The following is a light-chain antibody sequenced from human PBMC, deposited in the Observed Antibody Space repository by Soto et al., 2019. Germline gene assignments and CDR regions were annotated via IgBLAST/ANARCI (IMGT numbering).Light chain of an antibody. CDR2: DAS. J-gene: IGKJ5*01. V-gene: IGKV3-11*01. Sequence: TQSPATLSVSPGERATLSCRASQSVRSDLAWYQQKPGQAPRLLIYDASTRATGIPARFSGSGSGTDFTLTISSVEPEDFAVYYCQQRSNWPPITFGQGTRLEIK. CDR3: QQRSNWPPIT. CDR1: QSVRSD.